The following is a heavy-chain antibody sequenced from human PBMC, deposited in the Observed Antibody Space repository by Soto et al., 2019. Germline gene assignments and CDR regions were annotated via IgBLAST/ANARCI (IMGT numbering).Heavy chain of an antibody. J-gene: IGHJ5*02. CDR3: AXXTXGXYVGYFDP. Sequence: QLQLQESGSRLVKSSETLSLTCGVSGDTISTGGYSWAWIRQPPGKALEWIGHTYHSGNPYYNPSLKSRXXXXXXXXKXXXSXXXXXXXAAXXXXYXCAXXTXGXYVGYFDPWGQGTLVTVSS. V-gene: IGHV4-30-2*01. CDR1: GDTISTGGYS. CDR2: TYHSGNP. D-gene: IGHD2-21*01.